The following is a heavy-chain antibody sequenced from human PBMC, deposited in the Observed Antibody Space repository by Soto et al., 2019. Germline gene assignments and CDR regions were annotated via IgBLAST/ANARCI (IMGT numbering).Heavy chain of an antibody. CDR3: ARLRDNVLQWLDHYGMDV. CDR1: GGSISSSSYY. Sequence: PSETLSLTCTVSGGSISSSSYYWGWIRQPPGKGLEWIGSIYYSGSTYYNPSLKSRVTVSVDTSKNQFSLKLSSVTAADTAVYYCARLRDNVLQWLDHYGMDVWGQGTTVTVSS. V-gene: IGHV4-39*01. J-gene: IGHJ6*02. CDR2: IYYSGST. D-gene: IGHD6-19*01.